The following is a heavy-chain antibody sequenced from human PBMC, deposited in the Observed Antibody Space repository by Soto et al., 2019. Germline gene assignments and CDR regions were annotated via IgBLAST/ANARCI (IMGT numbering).Heavy chain of an antibody. J-gene: IGHJ4*02. CDR3: ARAPVGMDSINFFDH. V-gene: IGHV4-30-4*01. CDR2: IYNGGRT. D-gene: IGHD2-8*01. CDR1: GDSISSDGDH. Sequence: LSLTCTVSGDSISSDGDHWSWIRQSPGKGLEWIGYIYNGGRTFYRPSLESRINMSLDETKNSYSLRLTSVTAADTAVYYCARAPVGMDSINFFDHWGQGILVTVS.